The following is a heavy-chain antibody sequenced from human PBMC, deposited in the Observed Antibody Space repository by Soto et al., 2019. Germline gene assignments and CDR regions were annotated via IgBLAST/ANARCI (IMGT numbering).Heavy chain of an antibody. Sequence: SETLSLTCTLSGRSINSGDYYWSWIRHPPGKGLECIGYIYYSGSTYYNPSLKSRVTISVDTSKNQFSLKLSSVTAADTAVYYCASPIAADNYYYGMDVWGQGTTVTVSS. J-gene: IGHJ6*02. D-gene: IGHD6-13*01. V-gene: IGHV4-30-4*01. CDR3: ASPIAADNYYYGMDV. CDR1: GRSINSGDYY. CDR2: IYYSGST.